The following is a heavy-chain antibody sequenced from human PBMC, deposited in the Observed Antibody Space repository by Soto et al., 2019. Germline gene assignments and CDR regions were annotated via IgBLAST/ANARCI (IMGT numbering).Heavy chain of an antibody. J-gene: IGHJ6*03. D-gene: IGHD3-16*02. V-gene: IGHV3-7*01. CDR1: GFTFSRYW. CDR2: IKQDGSEK. Sequence: PGGSLRLSCAASGFTFSRYWMSWVRQAPGKGLEWVANIKQDGSEKYYVDSVKGRFTISRDNAKNSLYLQMNSLRAEDTAVYYCARRYDYIWGSYRYTGAPYYYYYMDVWGKGTTXTVSS. CDR3: ARRYDYIWGSYRYTGAPYYYYYMDV.